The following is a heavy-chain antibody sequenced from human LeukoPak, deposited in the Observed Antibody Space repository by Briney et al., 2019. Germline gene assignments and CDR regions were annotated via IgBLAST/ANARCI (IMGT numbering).Heavy chain of an antibody. CDR1: GFTFSGSG. V-gene: IGHV3-73*01. D-gene: IGHD3/OR15-3a*01. CDR2: IGSKANTYAT. J-gene: IGHJ4*02. Sequence: GGSLRLSCAASGFTFSGSGMHWVRKASGRGLEWVGHIGSKANTYATVYAASVKSRFIISRDDSKNTAYLQMNSLKTEDTAVYYCTSDFSQGYWGQGTLVTVSS. CDR3: TSDFSQGY.